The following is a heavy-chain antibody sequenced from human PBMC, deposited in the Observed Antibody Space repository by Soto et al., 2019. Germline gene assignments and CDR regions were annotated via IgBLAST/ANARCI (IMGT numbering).Heavy chain of an antibody. CDR2: MNPNSGNT. J-gene: IGHJ5*02. D-gene: IGHD3-22*01. CDR1: GYTFTSYD. CDR3: ARLNQLWDSSGYPQNWFDP. Sequence: RASVKVSCKASGYTFTSYDINWVRQATGQGLEWMGWMNPNSGNTGYAQKFQGRVTMTRNTSISTAYMELSSLRSEDTAVYYCARLNQLWDSSGYPQNWFDPWGQGTLVTVSS. V-gene: IGHV1-8*01.